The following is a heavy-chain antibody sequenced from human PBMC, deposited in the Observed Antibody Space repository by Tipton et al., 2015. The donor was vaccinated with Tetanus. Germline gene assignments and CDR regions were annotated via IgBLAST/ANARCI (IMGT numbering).Heavy chain of an antibody. J-gene: IGHJ3*01. D-gene: IGHD1-26*01. CDR3: ARDREAFDF. V-gene: IGHV1-46*04. CDR1: GGTFTNYA. Sequence: QSGPEVKKPGSSVKVSCKASGGTFTNYALNWVRQAPGQGLEWMGMIYPSDGSTSYAQKLQGRVTMTRDTPTSTVYMELSSLRSEDTAVYYCARDREAFDFWGQGTMVTVSS. CDR2: IYPSDGST.